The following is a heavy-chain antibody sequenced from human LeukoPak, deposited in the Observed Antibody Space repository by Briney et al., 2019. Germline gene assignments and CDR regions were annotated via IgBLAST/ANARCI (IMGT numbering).Heavy chain of an antibody. J-gene: IGHJ4*02. CDR1: GGSIRSHY. D-gene: IGHD3-22*01. CDR2: IYYSGST. CDR3: ARVPWYSSGFYYLD. V-gene: IGHV4-59*08. Sequence: SETLSLTCTVSGGSIRSHYWSWIRQPPGKGLEWLGYIYYSGSTNYNPSLKSRVTISIDTSKIQFFLRLTSVTAADTAVYYCARVPWYSSGFYYLDWGQGTLVTVSS.